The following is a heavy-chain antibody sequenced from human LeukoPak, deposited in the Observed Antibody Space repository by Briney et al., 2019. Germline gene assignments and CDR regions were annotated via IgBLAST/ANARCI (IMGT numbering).Heavy chain of an antibody. CDR3: ARLAVAGTEGFDY. CDR1: GFTFSSYA. D-gene: IGHD6-19*01. V-gene: IGHV3-30-3*01. Sequence: GVSLRLSCAASGFTFSSYAMHWVRQAPGKGLEWVAVISYDGSNKYYADSVKGRFTISRDNSKNTLYLQMNSLRAEDTAVYYCARLAVAGTEGFDYWGQGTLVSVST. CDR2: ISYDGSNK. J-gene: IGHJ4*02.